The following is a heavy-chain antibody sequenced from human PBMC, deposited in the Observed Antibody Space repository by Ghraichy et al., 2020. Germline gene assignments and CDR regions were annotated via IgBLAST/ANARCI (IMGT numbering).Heavy chain of an antibody. J-gene: IGHJ6*02. D-gene: IGHD3-9*01. CDR2: MNPNSGNT. CDR1: GYTFTSYD. Sequence: SVKVSCKASGYTFTSYDINWVRQATGQGLEWMGWMNPNSGNTGYAQKFQGRVTMTRNTSISTAYMELSSLRSEDTAVYYCARGLYYDILTGYSYYYYGMDVWGQGTTVTVSS. CDR3: ARGLYYDILTGYSYYYYGMDV. V-gene: IGHV1-8*01.